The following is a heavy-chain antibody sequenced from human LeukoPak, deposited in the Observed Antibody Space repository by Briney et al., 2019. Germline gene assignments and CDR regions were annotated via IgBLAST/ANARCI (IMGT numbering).Heavy chain of an antibody. V-gene: IGHV4-39*01. Sequence: SETLSLTCTVSGGSISSSSYYWGWIRQPPGKGLEWIGSIYYSGSTYYNPSLKSRATISVDTSKNQFSLKLSSVTAADTAVYYCARQTGYCSGGSCRGYWGQGTLVTVSS. CDR1: GGSISSSSYY. J-gene: IGHJ4*02. CDR2: IYYSGST. CDR3: ARQTGYCSGGSCRGY. D-gene: IGHD2-15*01.